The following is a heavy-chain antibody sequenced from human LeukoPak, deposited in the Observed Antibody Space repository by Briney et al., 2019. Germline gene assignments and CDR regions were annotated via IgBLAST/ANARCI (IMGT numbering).Heavy chain of an antibody. CDR1: GFTFSGSA. V-gene: IGHV3-73*01. CDR2: IRSKANSYAT. D-gene: IGHD4-23*01. CDR3: TRLSENYDYGGNSYYYYMDV. Sequence: GGSLRLSCAASGFTFSGSAMHWVRQASGKGLEWVGRIRSKANSYATAYAASVKGRFTISRDDSKNTAYLQMNSLKTEDTAVYYCTRLSENYDYGGNSYYYYMDVWGKGTTVTVSS. J-gene: IGHJ6*03.